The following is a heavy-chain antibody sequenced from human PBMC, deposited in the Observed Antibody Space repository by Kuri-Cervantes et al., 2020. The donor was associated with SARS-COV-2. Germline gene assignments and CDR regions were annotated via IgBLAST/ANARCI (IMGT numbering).Heavy chain of an antibody. J-gene: IGHJ3*02. CDR2: IYYSGST. CDR1: GGSFSVYY. CDR3: ARGTYYDFWSGYSNAFDI. Sequence: GSLRLSCAVYGGSFSVYYWSWIRQPPGKGLEWIGYIYYSGSTNYNPSLKSRVNISVDTSKNQFSLKLSSVTAADTAVYYCARGTYYDFWSGYSNAFDIWGKGTMVTVSS. V-gene: IGHV4-59*01. D-gene: IGHD3-3*01.